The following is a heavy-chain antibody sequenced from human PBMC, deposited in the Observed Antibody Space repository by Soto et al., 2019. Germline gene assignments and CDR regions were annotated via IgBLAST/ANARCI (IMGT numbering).Heavy chain of an antibody. Sequence: SGPTLVNPTQTLSLTCTFSGFSLSTSRVGVGWIRQPPGKALEWLALIYWDDDKRYSPSLKSRLTITKDTSKNQVVLTMTNMDPVDTATYYCALQEEWNFGFDPRGQGTLVPVSS. CDR3: ALQEEWNFGFDP. D-gene: IGHD1-7*01. CDR2: IYWDDDK. J-gene: IGHJ5*02. CDR1: GFSLSTSRVG. V-gene: IGHV2-5*02.